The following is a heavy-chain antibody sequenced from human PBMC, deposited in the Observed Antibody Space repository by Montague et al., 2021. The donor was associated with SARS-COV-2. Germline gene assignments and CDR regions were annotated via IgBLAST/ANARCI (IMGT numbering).Heavy chain of an antibody. CDR3: ARHGKTRIAMIVVVIGYFDY. CDR2: IYYSGST. J-gene: IGHJ4*02. Sequence: SETLSLTCTVSGGSISSSSYYWGWIRQPPGKGLEWIVSIYYSGSTYYNPSLKSRVTISVDTSKNQFSLKLSSVTAADTSVYYCARHGKTRIAMIVVVIGYFDYWGQGTLVTVSS. V-gene: IGHV4-39*01. CDR1: GGSISSSSYY. D-gene: IGHD3-22*01.